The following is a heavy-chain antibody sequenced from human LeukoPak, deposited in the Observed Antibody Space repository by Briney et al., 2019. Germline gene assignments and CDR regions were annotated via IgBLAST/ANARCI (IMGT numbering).Heavy chain of an antibody. V-gene: IGHV3-30*02. D-gene: IGHD5-12*01. Sequence: PGGSLRLSCAASGFTFISYGMHWVRQAPGKGLEWVAFIRYDGSNKYYADSVKGRFTIPRDNSKNTLYLQMNSLRAEDTAVYYCAKVTDIVATELFDYWGQGTLVTVSS. J-gene: IGHJ4*02. CDR2: IRYDGSNK. CDR3: AKVTDIVATELFDY. CDR1: GFTFISYG.